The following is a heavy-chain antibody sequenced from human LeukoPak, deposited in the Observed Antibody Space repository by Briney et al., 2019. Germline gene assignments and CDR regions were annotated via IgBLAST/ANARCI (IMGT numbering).Heavy chain of an antibody. D-gene: IGHD3-16*02. CDR1: GLTFGSYA. V-gene: IGHV3-23*01. Sequence: GGSLRLSCEASGLTFGSYAMNWVRQAPGKGLEWVSGISGSGGDTYYADSVKGRFTISRDNSKNTLYLQMNSLRAEDTAVYYCAKDPAITFGGVIVTYYFDYWGQGTPVTVSS. J-gene: IGHJ4*02. CDR2: ISGSGGDT. CDR3: AKDPAITFGGVIVTYYFDY.